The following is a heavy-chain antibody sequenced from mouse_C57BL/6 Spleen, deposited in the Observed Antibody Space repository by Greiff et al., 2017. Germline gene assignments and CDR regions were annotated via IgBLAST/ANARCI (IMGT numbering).Heavy chain of an antibody. CDR1: GYTFTSYW. Sequence: QVQLQQPGAELVMPGASVKLSCKASGYTFTSYWMHWVKQRPGQGLEWIGEIDPSDSYTNYNQKFKGKSTLTVDKSSSTAYMQLSSLTSEDSAVYYCARAVKSGYYSHWYFDVWGTGTTVTVSS. J-gene: IGHJ1*03. CDR2: IDPSDSYT. D-gene: IGHD2-3*01. V-gene: IGHV1-69*01. CDR3: ARAVKSGYYSHWYFDV.